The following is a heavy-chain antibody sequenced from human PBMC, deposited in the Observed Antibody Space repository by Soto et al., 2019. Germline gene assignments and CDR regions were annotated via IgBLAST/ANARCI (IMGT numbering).Heavy chain of an antibody. J-gene: IGHJ4*02. Sequence: GGSLRLSCAASGFTFSSYAMHWGRQAPCKGLEWVAVISYDGSNKYYADSVKGRFTISRDNSKNTLYLQMNSLRAEDTAVYYCARAIAYDYVWGSYRPLDYWGQGTLVTVS. CDR1: GFTFSSYA. D-gene: IGHD3-16*01. CDR2: ISYDGSNK. CDR3: ARAIAYDYVWGSYRPLDY. V-gene: IGHV3-30-3*01.